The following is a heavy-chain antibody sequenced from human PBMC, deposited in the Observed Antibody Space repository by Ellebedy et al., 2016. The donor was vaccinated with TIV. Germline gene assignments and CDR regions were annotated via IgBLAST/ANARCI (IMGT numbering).Heavy chain of an antibody. Sequence: ASVKVSRKASGHIFTTHYIHWERQAPGQGPEWLGVTSPSAGVTSNAQKFQGRVTVTRDTSTSTVYMELSSLRSDDTAVYYCARAVTTGGINVFDYWGQGTLVTVSS. D-gene: IGHD2-15*01. CDR3: ARAVTTGGINVFDY. V-gene: IGHV1-46*01. CDR2: TSPSAGVT. CDR1: GHIFTTHY. J-gene: IGHJ4*02.